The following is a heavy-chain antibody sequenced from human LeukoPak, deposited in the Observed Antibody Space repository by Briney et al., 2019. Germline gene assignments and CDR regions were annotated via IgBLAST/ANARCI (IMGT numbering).Heavy chain of an antibody. CDR2: INHSGST. CDR3: AGGFPRFADY. J-gene: IGHJ4*02. D-gene: IGHD2/OR15-2a*01. V-gene: IGHV4-34*01. Sequence: SETLSLTCAVYGGSFSGYYWSWIRQPPGKGLEWIGEINHSGSTNYNPSLKSRVTISVDTSKNQFSLKLSSVTAADTAVYYCAGGFPRFADYWGQGTLVTVSS. CDR1: GGSFSGYY.